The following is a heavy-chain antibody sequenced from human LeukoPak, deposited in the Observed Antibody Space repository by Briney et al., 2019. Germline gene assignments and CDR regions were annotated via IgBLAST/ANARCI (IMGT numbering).Heavy chain of an antibody. V-gene: IGHV4-34*01. CDR3: ARGLLWFGDPNYYYYGVDV. Sequence: SETLSLTCAVYGGSFSGYYWSWIRQPPGKGLEWIGEINHSGSTNYNPSLKSRVTISVDTSKNQFSLKLSSVTAADTAVYYCARGLLWFGDPNYYYYGVDVWGQGTTVTVSS. CDR1: GGSFSGYY. D-gene: IGHD3-10*01. CDR2: INHSGST. J-gene: IGHJ6*02.